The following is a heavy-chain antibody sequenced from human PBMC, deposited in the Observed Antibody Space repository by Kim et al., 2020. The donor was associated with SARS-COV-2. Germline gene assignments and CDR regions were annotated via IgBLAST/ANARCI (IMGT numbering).Heavy chain of an antibody. J-gene: IGHJ6*02. Sequence: GGSLRLSCAASGFTFSSYSMNWVRQAPGKGLEWVSSISSSSSYIYYAYSVKGRFTISRDNAKNSLYLQMNSLRAEDTAVYYCARDLVIAVAGQGFDYYYYGMDVWGQGTTVTVSS. V-gene: IGHV3-21*01. D-gene: IGHD6-19*01. CDR2: ISSSSSYI. CDR1: GFTFSSYS. CDR3: ARDLVIAVAGQGFDYYYYGMDV.